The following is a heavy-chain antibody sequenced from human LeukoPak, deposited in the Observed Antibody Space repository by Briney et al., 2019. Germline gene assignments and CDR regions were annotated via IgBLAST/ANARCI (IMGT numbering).Heavy chain of an antibody. J-gene: IGHJ4*02. CDR3: ARDLAAAVDY. D-gene: IGHD6-13*01. CDR1: GFTFSSYS. Sequence: GGSLRLSCAASGFTFSSYSMNWVRQAPGKGLEWVSYISSSSSTIYYADSAKGRFTTSRDNAKNSLYLQMNSLRAEDTAVYYCARDLAAAVDYWGQGTLVTVSS. V-gene: IGHV3-48*04. CDR2: ISSSSSTI.